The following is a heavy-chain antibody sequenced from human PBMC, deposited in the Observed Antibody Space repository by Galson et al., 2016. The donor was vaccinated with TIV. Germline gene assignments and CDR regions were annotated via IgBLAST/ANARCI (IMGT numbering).Heavy chain of an antibody. CDR2: VYSDGST. CDR1: GLTVSTNY. Sequence: SLRLSCAASGLTVSTNYMSWVRQAPGKGLEWVSIVYSDGSTYYADSVKGRFSISRDNSKNTVYLQLNSLRAEDTAVYYCARSRSKAGTTDPDSWGQGTLVTVSS. V-gene: IGHV3-53*01. D-gene: IGHD1-1*01. J-gene: IGHJ5*02. CDR3: ARSRSKAGTTDPDS.